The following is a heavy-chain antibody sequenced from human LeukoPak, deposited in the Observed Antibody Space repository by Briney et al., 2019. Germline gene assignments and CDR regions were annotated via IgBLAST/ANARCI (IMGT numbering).Heavy chain of an antibody. Sequence: QPGGSLRLSCAASGFTFSSYAMGWVRQAPGKGLEWVSAISGSGGSTYYADSVKGRFTISRGNSKNTLYLQMNSLRAEDTAVYYCARAIVGATRYNFDYWGQGTLVTVSS. CDR3: ARAIVGATRYNFDY. J-gene: IGHJ4*02. V-gene: IGHV3-23*01. CDR2: ISGSGGST. D-gene: IGHD1-26*01. CDR1: GFTFSSYA.